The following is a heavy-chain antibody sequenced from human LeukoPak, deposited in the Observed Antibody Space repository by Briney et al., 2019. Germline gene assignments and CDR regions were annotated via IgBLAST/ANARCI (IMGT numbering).Heavy chain of an antibody. J-gene: IGHJ4*02. Sequence: SETLSLTCTVSGYSISSGYYWGWIRQPPGKGLEWIGSIYHSGSTYYNPSLKSRVTISVDTSKNQFSLKLSSVTAADTAVYYCARVVSSGYYYIDYWGQGTLVTVSS. V-gene: IGHV4-38-2*02. CDR1: GYSISSGYY. CDR3: ARVVSSGYYYIDY. CDR2: IYHSGST. D-gene: IGHD3-22*01.